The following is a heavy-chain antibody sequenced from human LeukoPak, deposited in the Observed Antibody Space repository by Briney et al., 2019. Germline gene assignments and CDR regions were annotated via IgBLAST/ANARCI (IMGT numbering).Heavy chain of an antibody. V-gene: IGHV5-51*01. J-gene: IGHJ4*02. Sequence: GESLKISCKGSGYSFTSYWIGWVRQMPGKGLEWIGIIYPGDSDTRYSPSFQGQVTISADKSISTAYLQWSSLKASDTAMYYCARVRYDILTGYVGYFDYWGQGTLVTVSS. D-gene: IGHD3-9*01. CDR2: IYPGDSDT. CDR3: ARVRYDILTGYVGYFDY. CDR1: GYSFTSYW.